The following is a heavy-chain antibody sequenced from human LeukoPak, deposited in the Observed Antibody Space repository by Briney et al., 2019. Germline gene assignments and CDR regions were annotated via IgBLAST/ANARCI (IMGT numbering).Heavy chain of an antibody. CDR1: GFTFSSYS. CDR3: ARDYYPRGLRFDY. CDR2: ISSSSYI. V-gene: IGHV3-21*01. J-gene: IGHJ4*02. Sequence: GGSLRLSCAASGFTFSSYSMNWVRQAPGKGLEWVSSISSSSYIYYADSVKGRFTISRDNAKISLYLQMNSLRAEDTAVYYCARDYYPRGLRFDYWGQGTLVTVSS. D-gene: IGHD1-26*01.